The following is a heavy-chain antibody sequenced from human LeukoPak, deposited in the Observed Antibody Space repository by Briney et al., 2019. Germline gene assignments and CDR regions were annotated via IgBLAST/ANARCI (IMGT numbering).Heavy chain of an antibody. D-gene: IGHD6-13*01. J-gene: IGHJ4*02. CDR2: ISYDGSNK. V-gene: IGHV3-30-3*01. Sequence: GGTLRLSCAASGFTFSSYAMHWVRQAPGKGLEWVAVISYDGSNKYYADSVKGRFTISRDNSKNTLYLQMNSLRAEDTAVYYCARDGIASALSYFDYWGQGTLVTVSS. CDR1: GFTFSSYA. CDR3: ARDGIASALSYFDY.